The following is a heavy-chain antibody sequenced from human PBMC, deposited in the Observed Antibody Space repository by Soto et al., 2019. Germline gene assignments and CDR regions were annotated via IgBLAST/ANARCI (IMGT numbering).Heavy chain of an antibody. D-gene: IGHD1-7*01. CDR2: IRSKANSYAT. CDR1: GFTFSGSA. Sequence: PGGSLRLSCAASGFTFSGSAMHWVRQASGKGLEWVGRIRSKANSYATAYAASVKGRFTISRDDSKNTAYLQMNSLKTEDTAVYYCTRRLTELRGNYYYYMDVWGKGTTVTVSS. CDR3: TRRLTELRGNYYYYMDV. V-gene: IGHV3-73*01. J-gene: IGHJ6*03.